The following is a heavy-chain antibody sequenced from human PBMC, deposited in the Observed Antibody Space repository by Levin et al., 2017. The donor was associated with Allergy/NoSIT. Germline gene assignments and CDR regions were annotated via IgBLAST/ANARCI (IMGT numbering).Heavy chain of an antibody. CDR1: GYTFTSYH. V-gene: IGHV1-8*01. J-gene: IGHJ6*02. Sequence: ASVKVSCKASGYTFTSYHIHWVRQATGQGLEWMGWLDPNSDNTNYAQKFQGRVTMTRNTSINTAHMELSSLRSEDTAVYYCARMHDYVRGSYRSFYYGMDVWGQGTTVTVSS. D-gene: IGHD3-16*02. CDR2: LDPNSDNT. CDR3: ARMHDYVRGSYRSFYYGMDV.